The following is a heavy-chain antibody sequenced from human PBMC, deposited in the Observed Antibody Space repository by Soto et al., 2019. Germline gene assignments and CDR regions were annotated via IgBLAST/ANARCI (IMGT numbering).Heavy chain of an antibody. V-gene: IGHV3-33*01. D-gene: IGHD2-21*02. CDR2: IWYDGSNK. Sequence: QVQLVESGGGVVQPGRSLRLSCAASGFTFSSYGMHWVRQAPGKGLEWVAVIWYDGSNKYYADSVKGRFTISRDNSKNTLYLQMNSLRAEDTAVYYCAREVAVTKTPKRYYYYYGMDVWGQGTTVTVSS. CDR1: GFTFSSYG. J-gene: IGHJ6*02. CDR3: AREVAVTKTPKRYYYYYGMDV.